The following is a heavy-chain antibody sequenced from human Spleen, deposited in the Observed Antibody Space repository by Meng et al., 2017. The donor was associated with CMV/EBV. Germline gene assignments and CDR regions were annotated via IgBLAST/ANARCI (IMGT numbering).Heavy chain of an antibody. CDR2: IGHSGFT. Sequence: QLPDAGPGLVRPSEALSLTCSVSGGSISTSGYYWGWIRQPPGKGLEWIGSIGHSGFTYYTPSLKSRVTVSIDTSRNQFSLWLTSVTAADTAVYYCVRSSAWVRTGFDPWGQGTLVTVAS. CDR3: VRSSAWVRTGFDP. D-gene: IGHD6-19*01. V-gene: IGHV4-39*01. J-gene: IGHJ5*02. CDR1: GGSISTSGYY.